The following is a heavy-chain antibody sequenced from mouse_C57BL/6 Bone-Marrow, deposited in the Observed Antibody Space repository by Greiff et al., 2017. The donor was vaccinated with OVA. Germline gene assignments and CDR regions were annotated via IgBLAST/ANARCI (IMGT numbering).Heavy chain of an antibody. V-gene: IGHV1-81*01. J-gene: IGHJ2*01. CDR3: AREGD. Sequence: QVQLQQSGAELARPGASVKLSCKASCYTFTSYGISWVKQRTGQGLEWIGDIYPRSGNTYYNDKFKGKATLTADKSSSTAYMELRCLTSEDAAVYFCAREGDWGQGTNRTVSS. CDR1: CYTFTSYG. CDR2: IYPRSGNT.